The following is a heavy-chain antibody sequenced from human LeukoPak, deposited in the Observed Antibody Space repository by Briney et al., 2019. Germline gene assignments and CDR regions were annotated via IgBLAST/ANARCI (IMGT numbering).Heavy chain of an antibody. Sequence: GESLKISCQGSGYTFASYWIGRVRQMPEKGLEWMGIIFPGDSDTRYSPSFQGQVTISAGKSISTAYLQWSSLRASATAMYYCARSRRGGARDAFDIWGQGTMVTVSS. CDR2: IFPGDSDT. V-gene: IGHV5-51*01. CDR3: ARSRRGGARDAFDI. D-gene: IGHD1-26*01. CDR1: GYTFASYW. J-gene: IGHJ3*02.